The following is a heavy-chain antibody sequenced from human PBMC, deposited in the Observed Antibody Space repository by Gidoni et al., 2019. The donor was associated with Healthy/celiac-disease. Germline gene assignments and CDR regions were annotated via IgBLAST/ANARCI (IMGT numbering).Heavy chain of an antibody. D-gene: IGHD6-6*01. CDR3: ARNGWDIAAQIFDY. CDR1: GRSFSGYY. J-gene: IGHJ4*02. CDR2: INHSGST. V-gene: IGHV4-34*01. Sequence: QVQLQQWGAGLLKPSETLSLTCAVHGRSFSGYYWSWIRQPPGKGLEWIGEINHSGSTNYNPSLKSRVTISVDTSKNQFSLKLSSVTAADTAVYYCARNGWDIAAQIFDYWGQGTLVTVSS.